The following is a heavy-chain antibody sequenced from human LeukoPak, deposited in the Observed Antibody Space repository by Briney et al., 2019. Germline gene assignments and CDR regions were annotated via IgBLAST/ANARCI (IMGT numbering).Heavy chain of an antibody. CDR1: GGSMSSGSYY. D-gene: IGHD4-17*01. CDR2: IYTSGST. CDR3: ARDKYGDYYFDY. V-gene: IGHV4-61*02. Sequence: SQTLSLTCTVSGGSMSSGSYYWSWIRQPAGKGLERIGRIYTSGSTNYNPSLKSRVTISVDTSKNQFSLKLSSVTAADTAVYYCARDKYGDYYFDYWGQGTLVTVSS. J-gene: IGHJ4*02.